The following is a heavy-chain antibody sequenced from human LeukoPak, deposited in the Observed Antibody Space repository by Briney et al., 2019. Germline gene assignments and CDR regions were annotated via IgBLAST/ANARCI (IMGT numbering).Heavy chain of an antibody. CDR3: ARVRKGQYSSSWYYFDY. D-gene: IGHD6-13*01. J-gene: IGHJ4*02. V-gene: IGHV3-30-3*01. Sequence: GGSLRLSCAASGFTFSSYAMHWVRQAPGEGLEWVAVISYDGSNKYYADSVKGRFTISRDNSKNTLYLQMNSLRAEDTAVYYCARVRKGQYSSSWYYFDYWGQGTLVTVSS. CDR1: GFTFSSYA. CDR2: ISYDGSNK.